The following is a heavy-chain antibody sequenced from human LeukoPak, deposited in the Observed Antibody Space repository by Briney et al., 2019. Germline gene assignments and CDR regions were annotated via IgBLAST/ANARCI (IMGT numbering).Heavy chain of an antibody. V-gene: IGHV3-7*01. CDR3: ARGILGTTTYYYYMDV. CDR1: GFTSTTAW. CDR2: IRQDGSDK. Sequence: GGSLRLSCAISGFTSTTAWMTWVRQAPGKGLEWVADIRQDGSDKYYVDSVKGRFIISRDNAKKSVSLHMNNLRVEDTAVYYCARGILGTTTYYYYMDVWGKGTTVTVSS. J-gene: IGHJ6*03. D-gene: IGHD1-26*01.